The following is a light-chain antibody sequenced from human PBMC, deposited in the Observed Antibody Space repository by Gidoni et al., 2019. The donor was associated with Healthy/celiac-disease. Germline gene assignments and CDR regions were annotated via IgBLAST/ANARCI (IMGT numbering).Light chain of an antibody. V-gene: IGKV3-11*01. Sequence: EIVLTQSPATLSLPPGERATLSCTASQSVSSYLAWYQQKPGQAPRLLIYDASSRATGIPDRFSGSGSGTDFTLTISSLEPEDFAVYYCQQRGSWPITFGQGTRLEIK. CDR1: QSVSSY. CDR3: QQRGSWPIT. J-gene: IGKJ5*01. CDR2: DAS.